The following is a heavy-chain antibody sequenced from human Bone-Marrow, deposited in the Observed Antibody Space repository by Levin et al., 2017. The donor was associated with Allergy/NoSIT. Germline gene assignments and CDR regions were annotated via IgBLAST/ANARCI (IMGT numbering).Heavy chain of an antibody. V-gene: IGHV3-73*01. Sequence: PGGSLRLSCAASGFTFSGSAMHWVRQASGKGLEWVGHIRSKANNYAAAYTASLKGRFTISRDDSKNTSYLQMDSLKTEDTAIYYCTLISYGQGIDYWGQGTLVTVSS. J-gene: IGHJ4*02. CDR3: TLISYGQGIDY. CDR1: GFTFSGSA. D-gene: IGHD3-10*01. CDR2: IRSKANNYAA.